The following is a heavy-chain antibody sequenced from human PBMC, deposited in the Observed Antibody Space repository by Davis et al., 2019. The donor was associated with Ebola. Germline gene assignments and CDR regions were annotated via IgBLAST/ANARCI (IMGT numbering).Heavy chain of an antibody. D-gene: IGHD3-10*01. CDR2: INHSGST. J-gene: IGHJ4*02. Sequence: ETLSLTCAVYGGSFSGYYWSWIRQPPGKGLEWIGEINHSGSTNYNPSLKSRVTISVDTSKNQFSLKLSSVTAADTAVYYCARHQGAYYSDYWGQGTLVTVSP. CDR3: ARHQGAYYSDY. CDR1: GGSFSGYY. V-gene: IGHV4-34*01.